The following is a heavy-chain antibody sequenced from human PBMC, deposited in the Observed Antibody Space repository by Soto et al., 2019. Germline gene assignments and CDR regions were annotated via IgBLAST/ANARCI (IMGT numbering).Heavy chain of an antibody. D-gene: IGHD1-7*01. Sequence: ASVKVSCKASGYTFTSYAMHWGRQAPGQRFEWMGWINAGNGNTKYSQKFQGRVTITRDTSASTAYMELSSLRSEDTAVYYCAIGLPTVNYHYLLAVWRKRSTDTVSS. CDR3: AIGLPTVNYHYLLAV. CDR1: GYTFTSYA. J-gene: IGHJ6*04. CDR2: INAGNGNT. V-gene: IGHV1-3*01.